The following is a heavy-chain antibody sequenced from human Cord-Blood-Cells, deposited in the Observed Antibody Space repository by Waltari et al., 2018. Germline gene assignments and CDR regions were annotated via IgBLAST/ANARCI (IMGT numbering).Heavy chain of an antibody. CDR1: GYTFTGYY. CDR3: ARGEYSSPSDY. V-gene: IGHV1-2*02. Sequence: QVQLVQSGAEVKKPGVSVKVSCEASGYTFTGYYMHWVRQAPGQGPEWIGWINPKSGGTNNAQKFPGRDSKTRDTAISTAYTELSRLRSDDTAVYYCARGEYSSPSDYWGQGTLVPVS. J-gene: IGHJ4*02. D-gene: IGHD6-6*01. CDR2: INPKSGGT.